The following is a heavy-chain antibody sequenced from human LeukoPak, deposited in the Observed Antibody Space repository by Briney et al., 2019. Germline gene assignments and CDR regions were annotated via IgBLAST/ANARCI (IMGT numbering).Heavy chain of an antibody. CDR3: AHTSAAGKNGYYYYMDV. V-gene: IGHV1-69*05. CDR2: IIPIFGTA. CDR1: GGTFSSYA. Sequence: ASVKVSCKASGGTFSSYAISWVRQAPGQGLEWMGGIIPIFGTANYAQKFQGRVTITTDESTSTAYMELSSLRSEDTAVYYCAHTSAAGKNGYYYYMDVWGKGTTVTVSS. J-gene: IGHJ6*03. D-gene: IGHD6-13*01.